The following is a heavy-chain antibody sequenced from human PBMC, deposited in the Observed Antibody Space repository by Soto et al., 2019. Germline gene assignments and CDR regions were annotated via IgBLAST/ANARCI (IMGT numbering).Heavy chain of an antibody. CDR1: GGSISSSSYY. J-gene: IGHJ4*02. CDR3: ARIPGYSSSSVFWDYFDY. Sequence: QLQLQESGPGLVKPSETLSLTCTVSGGSISSSSYYWGWIRQPPGKGLEWIGSIYYSGSTYYNPSLKSRVTISVDTSKNQFSLKLSSVTAADTAVSYCARIPGYSSSSVFWDYFDYWGQGTLVTVSS. V-gene: IGHV4-39*01. D-gene: IGHD6-6*01. CDR2: IYYSGST.